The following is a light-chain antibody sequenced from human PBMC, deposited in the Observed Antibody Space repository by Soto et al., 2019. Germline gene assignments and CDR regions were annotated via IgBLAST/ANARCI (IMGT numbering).Light chain of an antibody. CDR3: QQYDNYCT. Sequence: DIQMTQSPSTLSASVGDRVTITCRASQSINSWLAWYQQKPGKAPKLLIYKASILQSGVPSRFSGSGSGTDFTLTISSLQPDDFASYYCQQYDNYCTFGQGTKLEIK. J-gene: IGKJ2*01. V-gene: IGKV1-5*03. CDR2: KAS. CDR1: QSINSW.